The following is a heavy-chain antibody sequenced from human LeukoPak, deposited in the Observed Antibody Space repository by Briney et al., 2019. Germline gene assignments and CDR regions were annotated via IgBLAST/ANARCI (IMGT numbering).Heavy chain of an antibody. J-gene: IGHJ4*02. D-gene: IGHD6-13*01. V-gene: IGHV4-59*05. CDR3: AKQQLVRCFDY. CDR2: IFYSGST. Sequence: GSLRLSCAVSGXTFSSYAMNWVRQAPGKGLEWIGSIFYSGSTYYNPSLKSRVTISVDTSKTQFSLKLSSVTAADTAVYYCAKQQLVRCFDYWGQGTLVTVSS. CDR1: GXTFSSYA.